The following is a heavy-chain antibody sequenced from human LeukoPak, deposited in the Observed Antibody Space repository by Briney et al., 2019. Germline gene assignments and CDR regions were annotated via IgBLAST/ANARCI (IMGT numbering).Heavy chain of an antibody. V-gene: IGHV4-59*01. Sequence: SETLSLTCTVSGGSISSYYWSWIRQPPGKGLEWIGYIYYSGSTNYNPSLKSRVTISVDTSKNQFSLKLSSVTAADTAVYYCASSVGYCSSTSCYPGWFDPWGQGTLVTVSS. CDR2: IYYSGST. J-gene: IGHJ5*02. CDR1: GGSISSYY. CDR3: ASSVGYCSSTSCYPGWFDP. D-gene: IGHD2-2*01.